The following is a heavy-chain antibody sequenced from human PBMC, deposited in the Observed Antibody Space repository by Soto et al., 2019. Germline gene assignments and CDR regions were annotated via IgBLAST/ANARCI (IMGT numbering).Heavy chain of an antibody. CDR1: GFTFSSYA. D-gene: IGHD3-3*01. CDR3: ARGVGVVS. V-gene: IGHV3-30-3*01. CDR2: ISYDGSNK. J-gene: IGHJ4*02. Sequence: QVQLVESGGGVVQPGRSLRLSCAASGFTFSSYAMHWVRQAPGKGLEWVAVISYDGSNKYYADSVKGRFTISRDNSKTTLYLQMNSLRAEDTAVYYCARGVGVVSWGQGTLVTVSS.